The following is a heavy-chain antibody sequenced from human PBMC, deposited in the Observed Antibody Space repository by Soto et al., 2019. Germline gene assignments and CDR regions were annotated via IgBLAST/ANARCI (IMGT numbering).Heavy chain of an antibody. Sequence: SAKVSCKASGYTFTSYAMHWVRQAPGQRLEWMGGIIPIFGTANYAQKFQGRVTITADESTSTAYTELSSLRSEDTAVYYCARGLWGGDYDYYYGMDVWGQGTTVTVSS. CDR2: IIPIFGTA. D-gene: IGHD2-21*02. J-gene: IGHJ6*02. CDR3: ARGLWGGDYDYYYGMDV. CDR1: GYTFTSYA. V-gene: IGHV1-69*13.